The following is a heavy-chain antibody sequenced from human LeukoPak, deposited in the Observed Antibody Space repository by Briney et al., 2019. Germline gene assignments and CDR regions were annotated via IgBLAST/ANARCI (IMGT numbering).Heavy chain of an antibody. V-gene: IGHV4-59*01. Sequence: PSEPLSLTCTVSPDSTTSNFWSWVRQPPGKGLEWIGYIDYSRSSIYYPSFKSRVTISVDTSKNQFSLKLRSVTAADTAVYYCARGGWYPESFQHWGEGALVTLST. D-gene: IGHD6-19*01. CDR3: ARGGWYPESFQH. CDR1: PDSTTSNF. CDR2: IDYSRSS. J-gene: IGHJ1*01.